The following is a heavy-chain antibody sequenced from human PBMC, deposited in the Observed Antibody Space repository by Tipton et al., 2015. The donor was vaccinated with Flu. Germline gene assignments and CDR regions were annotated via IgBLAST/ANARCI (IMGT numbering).Heavy chain of an antibody. J-gene: IGHJ4*02. CDR1: GASVSGDSSTTFY. CDR3: LRGGGDDDY. CDR2: ISTSGIT. V-gene: IGHV4-61*01. Sequence: TLSLTCTVSGASVSGDSSTTFYWAWVRQPPGKGLEWIGHISTSGITHYNPALKSRVTISVDTSKNQFSLNLRFVSIADTAAYYCLRGGGDDDYWGQGTLVTVSS. D-gene: IGHD5-12*01.